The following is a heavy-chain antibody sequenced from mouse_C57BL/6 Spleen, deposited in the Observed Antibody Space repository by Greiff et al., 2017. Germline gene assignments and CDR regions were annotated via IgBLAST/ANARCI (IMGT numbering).Heavy chain of an antibody. V-gene: IGHV1-52*01. Sequence: VQLQQPGAELVRPGSSVKLSCKASGYTFTSYWMHWVKQRPIQGLEWIGNIYPSDSETHYNQKFKDKATLTVDKSSSTAYMQLSSLTSEDSAVYYCARYDYYSNYFDYWGQGTTLTVSS. J-gene: IGHJ2*01. D-gene: IGHD2-5*01. CDR3: ARYDYYSNYFDY. CDR2: IYPSDSET. CDR1: GYTFTSYW.